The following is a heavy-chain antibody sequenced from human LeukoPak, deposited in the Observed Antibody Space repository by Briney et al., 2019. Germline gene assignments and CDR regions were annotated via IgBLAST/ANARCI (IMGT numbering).Heavy chain of an antibody. J-gene: IGHJ4*02. CDR2: ISTTGGYT. D-gene: IGHD2-2*01. Sequence: GGSLRLSCVGSGFSFSTYDMGWVRQTPGKGLEWVSAISTTGGYTEYADSVKGRFTISRDNSQNTLFLQMHSLRAEDTAVYYCAKKPATNKFPFDIWGQGTLVSVSP. CDR1: GFSFSTYD. CDR3: AKKPATNKFPFDI. V-gene: IGHV3-23*01.